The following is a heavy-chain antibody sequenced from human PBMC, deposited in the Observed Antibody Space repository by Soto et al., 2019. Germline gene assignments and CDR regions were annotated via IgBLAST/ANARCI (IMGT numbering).Heavy chain of an antibody. CDR3: TTAGAPDY. CDR1: GFSFSHAW. Sequence: GGSLRLSCEASGFSFSHAWMNWVRQPPGEGLEWVGLIKSNVDGGAADYAEPVRGRFTLSRDDSKNTLYPHMNSLKIEDTATYYCTTAGAPDYWGQGTQVTVSS. J-gene: IGHJ4*02. V-gene: IGHV3-15*01. D-gene: IGHD1-26*01. CDR2: IKSNVDGGAA.